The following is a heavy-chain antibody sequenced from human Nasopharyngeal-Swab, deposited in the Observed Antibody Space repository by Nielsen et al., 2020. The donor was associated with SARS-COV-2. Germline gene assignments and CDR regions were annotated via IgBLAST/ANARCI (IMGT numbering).Heavy chain of an antibody. D-gene: IGHD2-2*01. J-gene: IGHJ1*01. V-gene: IGHV3-7*01. CDR2: IKQDGSEK. CDR3: VRGGRYQLPFTFQH. Sequence: VRQAPGKGLEWVANIKQDGSEKYYADSVKGRFTISRDNAKNSLYLQMNSLRAEDTAVYYCVRGGRYQLPFTFQHWGQGTLVTVSS.